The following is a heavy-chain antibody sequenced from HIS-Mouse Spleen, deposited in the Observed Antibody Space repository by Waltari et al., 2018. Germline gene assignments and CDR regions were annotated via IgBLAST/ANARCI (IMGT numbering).Heavy chain of an antibody. CDR2: MKPNSGNT. CDR3: ARGHDYSNYFDY. D-gene: IGHD4-4*01. Sequence: QVQLVQSGAEVKKPGASVKVSCKASGYTFTSYDINWVRQATGQGLEWMGWMKPNSGNTGYEQKFQGRVTMTRNTSISTAYMELNSLRSEDTAVYYCARGHDYSNYFDYWGQGTLVTVSS. CDR1: GYTFTSYD. V-gene: IGHV1-8*01. J-gene: IGHJ4*02.